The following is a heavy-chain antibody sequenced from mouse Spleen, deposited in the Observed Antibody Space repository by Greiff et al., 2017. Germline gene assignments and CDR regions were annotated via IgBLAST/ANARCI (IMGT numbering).Heavy chain of an antibody. CDR1: GYAFTNYW. J-gene: IGHJ4*01. Sequence: QVQLQQSGAELVRPGTSVKISCKASGYAFTNYWLGWVKQRPGHGLEWIGDIYPGSGNTYYNEKFKGKATLTTDKSSSTAYMQLSRLTSEDSAVYFCARKGSKAMDYWGQGTSVTVSS. V-gene: IGHV1-63*01. CDR3: ARKGSKAMDY. CDR2: IYPGSGNT.